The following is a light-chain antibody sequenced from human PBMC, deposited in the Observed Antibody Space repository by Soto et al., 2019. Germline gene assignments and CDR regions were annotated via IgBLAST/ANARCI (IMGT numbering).Light chain of an antibody. CDR2: SND. CDR1: RSNVESNT. Sequence: QSVLTQPPSASGTPGQRVTISCSGSRSNVESNTVSWYQQLPGTAPKLLIYSNDQWPSGVPDRFSGSKSGTSASLAISGLQSEDEADYYCAAWDDSLNGVVFGGGTKVTVL. J-gene: IGLJ2*01. V-gene: IGLV1-44*01. CDR3: AAWDDSLNGVV.